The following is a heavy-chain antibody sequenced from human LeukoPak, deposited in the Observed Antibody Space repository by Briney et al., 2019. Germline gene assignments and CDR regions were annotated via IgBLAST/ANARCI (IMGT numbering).Heavy chain of an antibody. V-gene: IGHV3-11*01. CDR2: ISSSGSTI. Sequence: GGSLRLSCAASGFTFSDYYMSWIRQAPGKGLEWVSYISSSGSTIYYADSVKGRFTISRDNAKNSLYLQMNSLRAEDTAVYYCARGRTDYYDSSGYTNYFDYWGQGTLVTVSS. CDR3: ARGRTDYYDSSGYTNYFDY. J-gene: IGHJ4*02. CDR1: GFTFSDYY. D-gene: IGHD3-22*01.